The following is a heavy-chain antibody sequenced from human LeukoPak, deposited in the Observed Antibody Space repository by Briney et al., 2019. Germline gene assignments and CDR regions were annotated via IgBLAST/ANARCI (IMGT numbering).Heavy chain of an antibody. V-gene: IGHV1-69*06. J-gene: IGHJ4*02. CDR1: GGTFSSYA. CDR2: IIPIFGTA. CDR3: ASPTGDGYSYGPFDY. D-gene: IGHD5-18*01. Sequence: SVKVSCKASGGTFSSYAISWVRQAPGQGLEWMGGIIPIFGTANYAQKFQGRVTITADKSTSTAYMELSSLRSEDTAVYYCASPTGDGYSYGPFDYWAREPWSPSPQ.